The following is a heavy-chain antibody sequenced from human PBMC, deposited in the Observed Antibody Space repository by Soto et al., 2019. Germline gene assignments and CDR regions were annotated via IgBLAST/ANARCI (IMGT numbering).Heavy chain of an antibody. CDR2: IKRKTDGDTR. J-gene: IGHJ1*01. V-gene: IGHV3-15*01. CDR3: SYNPRAYGVVAAPEYFEH. CDR1: GFTFSNAW. Sequence: GGSLRLSCAASGFTFSNAWMSWVRQAPGKGLEWVGSIKRKTDGDTRDDAAPVKGIFTISRDYSKNALYMQIISLKTVDAAVYSFSYNPRAYGVVAAPEYFEHWGQGTLVTVSS. D-gene: IGHD2-21*01.